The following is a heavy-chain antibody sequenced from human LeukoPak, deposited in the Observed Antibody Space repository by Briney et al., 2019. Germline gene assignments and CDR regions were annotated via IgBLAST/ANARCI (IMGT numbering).Heavy chain of an antibody. Sequence: ASVKVSCKASGYTFTSYGISWVRQAPGQGLEWMGWISAYNGSTDYAQKLQGRVTMTTDTSTSTAYMELRSLRSDDTAVYYCAREASTMIVAPTDAFDIWGQGTMVTVSS. CDR3: AREASTMIVAPTDAFDI. J-gene: IGHJ3*02. CDR1: GYTFTSYG. V-gene: IGHV1-18*01. D-gene: IGHD3-22*01. CDR2: ISAYNGST.